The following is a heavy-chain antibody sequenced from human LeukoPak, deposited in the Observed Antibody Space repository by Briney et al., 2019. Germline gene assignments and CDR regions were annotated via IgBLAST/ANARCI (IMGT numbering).Heavy chain of an antibody. CDR2: IIPIFGTA. CDR1: GGTFSSYA. V-gene: IGHV1-69*13. D-gene: IGHD5-18*01. J-gene: IGHJ4*02. Sequence: EASVKVSCKASGGTFSSYAISWVRQAPGQGLEWMGGIIPIFGTANYAQKFQGRVTITADESTSTAYMELSSLRAEDTAVYYCARDSDYSYGYLYWGQGTLVTVSS. CDR3: ARDSDYSYGYLY.